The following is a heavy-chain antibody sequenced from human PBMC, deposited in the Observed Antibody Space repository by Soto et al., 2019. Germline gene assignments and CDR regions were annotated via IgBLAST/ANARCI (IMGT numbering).Heavy chain of an antibody. Sequence: VQLLESGGGLVQPGGSLRLSCVASGSTFSSFAMSWVRQARGQRLEWVATFSGGRDTTWHADSVKGRFTVSSDSSKNTLSLQMNSLRPEDTALYYCAKATSDTCTGTICYSFDYWGQGTLVTVSS. CDR1: GSTFSSFA. CDR3: AKATSDTCTGTICYSFDY. CDR2: FSGGRDTT. J-gene: IGHJ4*02. V-gene: IGHV3-23*01. D-gene: IGHD2-2*01.